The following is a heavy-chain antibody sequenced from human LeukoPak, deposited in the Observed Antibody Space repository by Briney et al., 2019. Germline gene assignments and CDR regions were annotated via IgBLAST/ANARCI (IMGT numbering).Heavy chain of an antibody. Sequence: SETLSLTCAVSGGSISSGGYSWSWIRQPPGKGLEWIGYIYHSGSTCYNPSLKSRVTISVDRSKNQFSLKLSSVTAADTAVYYCARRASGYSFFFDPWGQGTLVTVSS. J-gene: IGHJ5*02. D-gene: IGHD5-18*01. CDR2: IYHSGST. CDR3: ARRASGYSFFFDP. V-gene: IGHV4-30-2*01. CDR1: GGSISSGGYS.